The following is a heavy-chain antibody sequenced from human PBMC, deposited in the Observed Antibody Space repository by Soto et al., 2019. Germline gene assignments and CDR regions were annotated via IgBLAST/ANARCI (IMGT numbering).Heavy chain of an antibody. D-gene: IGHD6-19*01. CDR2: IYGGGTT. V-gene: IGHV3-53*01. CDR3: VQTTGWPGFDF. CDR1: GFTVSSKY. Sequence: EVQLVESGGGLIQPGGSLRLSCAASGFTVSSKYMTWVRQAPGKGLEWVSVIYGGGTTYYADSVKGRFTISRDNSKNTLYLQMNSLRAEDTAVYYCVQTTGWPGFDFWGQGNRVNVSS. J-gene: IGHJ4*02.